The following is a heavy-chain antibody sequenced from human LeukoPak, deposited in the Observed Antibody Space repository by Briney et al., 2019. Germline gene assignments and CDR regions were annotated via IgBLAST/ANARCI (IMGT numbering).Heavy chain of an antibody. CDR2: ISYSGST. CDR1: GGSGSSDS. Sequence: ETLSLTCTVSGGSGSSDSWSWIRQPPGQGLKWIGYISYSGSTSYNPSLKSRVTISVDPSKSQLSLKLRSVTAADTAVYFCALGDCSSTSCYVFDYWGQGTLVTVSS. D-gene: IGHD2-2*01. CDR3: ALGDCSSTSCYVFDY. V-gene: IGHV4-59*02. J-gene: IGHJ4*02.